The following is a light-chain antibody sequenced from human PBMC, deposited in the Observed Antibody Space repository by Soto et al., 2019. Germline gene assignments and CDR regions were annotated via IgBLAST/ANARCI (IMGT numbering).Light chain of an antibody. CDR3: QQRSYSPFT. CDR2: DAS. CDR1: QSVSSY. Sequence: EIVLTQSPATLSLSPGERATLSCRASQSVSSYLAWYQQQPGQDPRLLLYDASNRATGIPARFSGRGARTDFTLIISSLDPDYFASYYWQQRSYSPFTFGGGTKVQIK. J-gene: IGKJ4*01. V-gene: IGKV3-11*01.